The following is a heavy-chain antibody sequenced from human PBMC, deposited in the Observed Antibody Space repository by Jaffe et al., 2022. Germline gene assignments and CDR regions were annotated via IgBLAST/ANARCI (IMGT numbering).Heavy chain of an antibody. CDR3: ATGYGSSWADH. J-gene: IGHJ4*02. CDR2: THHSGST. V-gene: IGHV4-38-2*01. Sequence: QVQLQESGPGLVKPSETLSLTCAVSGYSISSGYYWGWIRQSPGKGLECIGMTHHSGSTYYNPSLKSRVTISVDTSKNQVSLKVTSVTAADTAVYYCATGYGSSWADHWGQGTLVTVSS. CDR1: GYSISSGYY. D-gene: IGHD6-13*01.